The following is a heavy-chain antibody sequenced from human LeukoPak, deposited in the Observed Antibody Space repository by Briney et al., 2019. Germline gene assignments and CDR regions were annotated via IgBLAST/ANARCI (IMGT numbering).Heavy chain of an antibody. CDR3: AKDEWLLRPYYFDY. D-gene: IGHD5-12*01. V-gene: IGHV3-23*01. CDR2: ISGSGGST. J-gene: IGHJ4*02. CDR1: GFTFSSYA. Sequence: AGSLRLSCAASGFTFSSYAMSWVRQAPGKGLEWVSAISGSGGSTYYADSVRGRFTISRDNSKNTLYLQMNSLRAEDTAVYYCAKDEWLLRPYYFDYWGQGTLVTVSS.